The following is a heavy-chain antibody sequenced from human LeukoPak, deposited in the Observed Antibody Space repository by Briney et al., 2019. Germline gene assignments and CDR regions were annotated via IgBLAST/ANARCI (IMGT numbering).Heavy chain of an antibody. Sequence: GGPLRLSCAASGFTFSTYWMTWVRQAPGKGLEWVANINEDGSEKNYVDSVKGRFTISRDNAKNSLSLQVESLRVEDTAVYYCATRSKAPANWGQGTLVTFSS. CDR2: INEDGSEK. D-gene: IGHD6-6*01. J-gene: IGHJ4*02. CDR1: GFTFSTYW. V-gene: IGHV3-7*01. CDR3: ATRSKAPAN.